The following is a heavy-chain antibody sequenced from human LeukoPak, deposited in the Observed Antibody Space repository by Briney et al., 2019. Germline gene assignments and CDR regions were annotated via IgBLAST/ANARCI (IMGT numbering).Heavy chain of an antibody. V-gene: IGHV4-34*01. J-gene: IGHJ4*02. Sequence: SETLSLTCTVSGGSISSYYWSWIRQPPGKGLEWIGEINHSGSTNYNPSLKSRVTISVDTSKNQFSLKLSSVTAADTAVYYCARDLNGDYFDYWGQGTLVTVSS. CDR3: ARDLNGDYFDY. CDR2: INHSGST. CDR1: GGSISSYY. D-gene: IGHD4-17*01.